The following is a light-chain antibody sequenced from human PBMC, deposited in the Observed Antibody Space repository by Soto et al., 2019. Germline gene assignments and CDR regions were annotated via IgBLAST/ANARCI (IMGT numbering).Light chain of an antibody. V-gene: IGLV1-40*01. CDR2: DNS. CDR1: SSNIGAGYD. Sequence: QSVLTQPPSVSGAPGQRVTISCTGSSSNIGAGYDVHWYQQVPGTAPKLLIYDNSNLPSGVPDRFSGSKSGTSASLAITGLQAEDEADYYCQSYDSSLRGVVFGGGTKLTVL. J-gene: IGLJ2*01. CDR3: QSYDSSLRGVV.